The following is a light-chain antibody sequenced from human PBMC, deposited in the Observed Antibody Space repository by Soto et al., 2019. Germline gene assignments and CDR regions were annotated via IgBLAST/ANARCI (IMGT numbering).Light chain of an antibody. CDR3: SSYTSSSTPVV. V-gene: IGLV2-14*01. CDR1: SSDVGGYNY. CDR2: DVS. J-gene: IGLJ2*01. Sequence: QSVLTQPASVSGSPGQSITISCNGTSSDVGGYNYVSWYQQHPGKAPKLMIYDVSNRPSGVSNRFSGSKSGNTASLTISGFQAEDEADYYCSSYTSSSTPVVFGGGTKVTVL.